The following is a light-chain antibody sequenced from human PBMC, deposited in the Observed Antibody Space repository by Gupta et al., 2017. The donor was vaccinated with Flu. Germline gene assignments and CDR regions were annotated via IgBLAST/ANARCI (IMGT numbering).Light chain of an antibody. CDR1: RSVSRY. CDR3: QQRSTWPS. V-gene: IGKV3-11*01. Sequence: EIVLTQSPATLSLSPGETATLSCRASRSVSRYLAWYQQKPGQAPRLLIYDVSNRAADVPARFSGSGSGTDFTLTISSLEPEDFAVYYCQQRSTWPSFGGGTKVEIK. J-gene: IGKJ4*01. CDR2: DVS.